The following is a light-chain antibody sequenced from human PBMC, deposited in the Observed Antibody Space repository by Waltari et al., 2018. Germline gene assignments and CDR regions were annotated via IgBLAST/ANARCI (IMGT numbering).Light chain of an antibody. J-gene: IGKJ1*01. CDR3: QHYVRLPAT. CDR1: QSVSKY. CDR2: GAS. Sequence: EIVLTQSPGPLSLSPGDGATLSCRASQSVSKYLAWYQQKPGQAPRLLIYGASSRATGIPDRFSGSGSGTDFSLTISRLEPEDFAVYYCQHYVRLPATFGQGTKVEIK. V-gene: IGKV3-20*01.